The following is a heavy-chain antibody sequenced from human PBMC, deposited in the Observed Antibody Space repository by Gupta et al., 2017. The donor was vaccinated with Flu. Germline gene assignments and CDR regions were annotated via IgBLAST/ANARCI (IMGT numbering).Heavy chain of an antibody. CDR1: GALIKSHY. Sequence: QVQLQESGPGLVKSSETLSLTCTVSGALIKSHYWSWIRQPAGKGLEWIGRIYGSGNIRYNPSLQTRVTMSVDTSKNQFSLRMTSLTAADTATYYCARMGLSGIEYGVDVWGQGTSVTVPS. CDR2: IYGSGNI. D-gene: IGHD3-3*01. V-gene: IGHV4-4*07. J-gene: IGHJ6*02. CDR3: ARMGLSGIEYGVDV.